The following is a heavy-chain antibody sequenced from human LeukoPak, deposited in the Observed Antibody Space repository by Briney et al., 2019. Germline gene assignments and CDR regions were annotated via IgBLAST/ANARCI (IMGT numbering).Heavy chain of an antibody. J-gene: IGHJ5*02. D-gene: IGHD1-26*01. CDR3: ARDLLGAINWFDP. CDR1: GGSMTNHY. V-gene: IGHV4-4*07. Sequence: SETLSLTCSVSGGSMTNHYCHWIRQSATKGLEWIGRISSTGYTNYNPSLGSRLTLSVDASKNHFSLRLTGVTAADTAVYFCARDLLGAINWFDPWGQGTLVTVSS. CDR2: ISSTGYT.